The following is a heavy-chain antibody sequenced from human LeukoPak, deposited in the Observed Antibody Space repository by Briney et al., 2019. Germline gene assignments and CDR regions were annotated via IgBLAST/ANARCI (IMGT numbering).Heavy chain of an antibody. CDR2: ISYDGSNK. CDR3: ARRTAGDY. J-gene: IGHJ4*02. CDR1: GFTFSSYA. V-gene: IGHV3-30-3*01. Sequence: GRSLRLSCAASGFTFSSYAMHWVRQAPGKGLEWVAVISYDGSNKYYADSVKGRFTISRDNSKNTLYLQMNSLRAEDTAVYYCARRTAGDYWGQGTLVTVSS.